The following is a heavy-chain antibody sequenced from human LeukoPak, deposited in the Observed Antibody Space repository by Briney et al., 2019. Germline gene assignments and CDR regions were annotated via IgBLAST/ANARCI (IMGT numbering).Heavy chain of an antibody. D-gene: IGHD3-10*01. Sequence: ASVKVSCKASGYTFTAYYLHWVRQAPGQGLEWMGWIHPNSGGTNYARNFQGRVSMTTDTSISTVYMELSRLRSDDTAVYYCARDYYGSGTYYKDYWGQGTLVTVSS. CDR3: ARDYYGSGTYYKDY. J-gene: IGHJ4*02. CDR2: IHPNSGGT. V-gene: IGHV1-2*02. CDR1: GYTFTAYY.